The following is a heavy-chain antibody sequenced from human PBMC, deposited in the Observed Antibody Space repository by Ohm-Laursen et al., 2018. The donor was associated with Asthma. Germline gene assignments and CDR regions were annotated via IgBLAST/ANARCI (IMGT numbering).Heavy chain of an antibody. CDR1: GFPFIISW. CDR2: IKPGGIAN. V-gene: IGHV3-7*05. CDR3: ARDSGWNALDY. J-gene: IGHJ4*02. Sequence: SLRLSCAASGFPFIISWMAWVRQVPAKGLEWVANIKPGGIANAYLSSVRGRFTISKDNGKNSLYLQMHSLRGEDTALYYCARDSGWNALDYWGPGTQVTVSS. D-gene: IGHD1-1*01.